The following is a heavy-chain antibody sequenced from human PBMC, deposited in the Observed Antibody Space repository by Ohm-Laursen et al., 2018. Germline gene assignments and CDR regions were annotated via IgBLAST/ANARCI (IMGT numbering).Heavy chain of an antibody. CDR1: GFNFETSV. J-gene: IGHJ6*02. Sequence: SLRLSCTASGFNFETSVMNWVRQAPGKGLEFVANIKQDGSEINYVDSVKGRFTISRDNAKNSLYLQMNSLRAEDTAVYYCVKAAEVGSIDYFYFGLDVWGQGTTVTISS. CDR3: VKAAEVGSIDYFYFGLDV. CDR2: IKQDGSEI. V-gene: IGHV3-7*03. D-gene: IGHD6-25*01.